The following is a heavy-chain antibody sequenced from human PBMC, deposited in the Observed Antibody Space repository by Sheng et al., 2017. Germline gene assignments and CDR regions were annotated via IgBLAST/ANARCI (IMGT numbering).Heavy chain of an antibody. D-gene: IGHD6-13*01. CDR3: ARGPSRSSSFDY. Sequence: QVQLVQSGAEVKKPGSSVRVSCKASGGTFSTYAINWVRQAPGQGLEWMGGIIPIFGTANYAQKFQGRVTITTDESTSTAYMALSSLRSEDTAVYYCARGPSRSSSFDYWGQGTLVTVSS. J-gene: IGHJ4*02. CDR2: IIPIFGTA. CDR1: GGTFSTYA. V-gene: IGHV1-69*05.